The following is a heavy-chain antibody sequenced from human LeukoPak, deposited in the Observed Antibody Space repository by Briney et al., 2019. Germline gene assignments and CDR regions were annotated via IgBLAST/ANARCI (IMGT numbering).Heavy chain of an antibody. V-gene: IGHV1-69*13. D-gene: IGHD2-2*01. Sequence: GASVKVSCKASGGTFSSYAISWVRQAPGQGLEWMGVIIPICGTANYAQKFQGRVKITADESTSTAYMGLSSLRSEDTAVYYCAGCSSTRCYYYYGMDVWGQGTTVTVSS. J-gene: IGHJ6*02. CDR1: GGTFSSYA. CDR3: AGCSSTRCYYYYGMDV. CDR2: IIPICGTA.